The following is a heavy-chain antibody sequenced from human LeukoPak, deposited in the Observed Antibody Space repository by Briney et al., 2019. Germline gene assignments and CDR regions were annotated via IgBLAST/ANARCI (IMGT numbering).Heavy chain of an antibody. V-gene: IGHV1-46*01. D-gene: IGHD1-1*01. Sequence: ASVKVSCKASGYTFTSYYMRWVRQAPGQGLEWMGIINPSGGSTSYAQKFQGRVTMTRDMSTSTVYMELSSLRSEDTAVYYCARDHNWNRDYYYYYMDVWGKGTTVTVSS. CDR2: INPSGGST. CDR3: ARDHNWNRDYYYYYMDV. CDR1: GYTFTSYY. J-gene: IGHJ6*03.